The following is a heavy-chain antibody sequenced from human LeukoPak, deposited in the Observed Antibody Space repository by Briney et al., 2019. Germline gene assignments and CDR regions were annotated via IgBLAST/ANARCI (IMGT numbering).Heavy chain of an antibody. D-gene: IGHD3-3*01. V-gene: IGHV1-18*01. CDR1: GYTFTSYG. CDR3: ARANYYDFWSGYYTGMEIDY. J-gene: IGHJ4*02. Sequence: GASVKVSCKTPGYTFTSYGISWVRQAPGQGLERMGWISAYNGNTNYAQTLQGRVTMTIDTSTSTAYMELRSLRSDDTAVYYCARANYYDFWSGYYTGMEIDYWGQGTLVTVSS. CDR2: ISAYNGNT.